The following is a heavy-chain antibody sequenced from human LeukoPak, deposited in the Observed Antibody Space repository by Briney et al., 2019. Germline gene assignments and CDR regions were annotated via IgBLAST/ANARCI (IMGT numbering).Heavy chain of an antibody. CDR2: IYYRVTT. V-gene: IGHV4-30-4*01. D-gene: IGHD4-11*01. J-gene: IGHJ3*02. CDR3: ARDRDYSNNDAFDI. Sequence: YIYYRVTTYYNPSLKRRVTISVEKSKNQFSLKLSSVTAADTAVYYCARDRDYSNNDAFDIWGQGTMVTVSS.